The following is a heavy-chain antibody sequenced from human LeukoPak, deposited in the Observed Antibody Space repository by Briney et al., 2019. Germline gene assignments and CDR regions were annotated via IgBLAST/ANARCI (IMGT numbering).Heavy chain of an antibody. CDR1: GFTFSNAW. Sequence: PGGSLRLSCAASGFTFSNAWMSWVRQAPGKGLEWVGRIKSKPDVGKTGYAAPVKGRLTISRDDAKNTLYLQMRRLKREDTAVYYCQYSGIHYCRHVWAQGTT. D-gene: IGHD1-26*01. CDR2: IKSKPDVGKT. J-gene: IGHJ6*02. CDR3: QYSGIHYCRHV. V-gene: IGHV3-15*01.